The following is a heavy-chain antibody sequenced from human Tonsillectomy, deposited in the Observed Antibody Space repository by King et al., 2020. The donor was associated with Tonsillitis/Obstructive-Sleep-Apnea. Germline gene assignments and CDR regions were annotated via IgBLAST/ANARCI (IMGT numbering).Heavy chain of an antibody. V-gene: IGHV1-24*01. CDR1: GYTLTELS. D-gene: IGHD1-20*01. CDR2: FDPEDGET. CDR3: ATDSRRLTGTLPRGAGGRGMDV. Sequence: GQLVQSGAEVKKPGASVKVSCKVSGYTLTELSMHWVRQAPGKGLEWMGGFDPEDGETIYAQKFQGRVTMTEDTSTDTAYMELSSLRSEDTAVYYCATDSRRLTGTLPRGAGGRGMDVWGQGTTVTVSS. J-gene: IGHJ6*02.